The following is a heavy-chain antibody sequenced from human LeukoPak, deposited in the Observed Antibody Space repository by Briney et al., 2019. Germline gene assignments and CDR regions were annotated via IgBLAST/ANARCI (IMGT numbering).Heavy chain of an antibody. V-gene: IGHV4-30-2*01. J-gene: IGHJ3*02. CDR1: GGSISNGGYY. D-gene: IGHD6-13*01. CDR3: AREAGLGKIAAAGTWDAFDI. Sequence: SQTLSLTCTVSGGSISNGGYYWSWIRQPPGKGLEWIGHIYHSGSTYYNPSLKSRVTISVDTSKNQFSLKLSSVTAADTAVYYCAREAGLGKIAAAGTWDAFDIWGQGTMVTVSS. CDR2: IYHSGST.